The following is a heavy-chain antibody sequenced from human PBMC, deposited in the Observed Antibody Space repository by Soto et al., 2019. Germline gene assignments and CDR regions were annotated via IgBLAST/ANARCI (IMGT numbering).Heavy chain of an antibody. Sequence: GGSLRLSCVISGFTFSNYWMTWVRQAPGKGLEWVANIKPDGTEKYYVDSVKGRFTISRDNAKNSLFLQMNSLRAEDTAVYYCASDGTVLAATINISDYWRQGTPVTVS. V-gene: IGHV3-7*01. CDR2: IKPDGTEK. D-gene: IGHD5-12*01. CDR3: ASDGTVLAATINISDY. J-gene: IGHJ4*02. CDR1: GFTFSNYW.